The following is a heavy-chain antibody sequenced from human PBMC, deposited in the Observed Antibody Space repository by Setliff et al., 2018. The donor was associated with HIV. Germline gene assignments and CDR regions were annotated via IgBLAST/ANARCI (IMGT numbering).Heavy chain of an antibody. Sequence: TCTVSGGSISSSSYYWGWIRQPPGKGLEWVGSIYYSGSTYYNPSLKSRVTISVDTSKNQFSLKLSSVTAANTAVYYCASEQTYYDFWSGYYLGGVLDPWGQGTLVTVSS. CDR2: IYYSGST. CDR3: ASEQTYYDFWSGYYLGGVLDP. D-gene: IGHD3-3*01. V-gene: IGHV4-39*01. CDR1: GGSISSSSYY. J-gene: IGHJ5*02.